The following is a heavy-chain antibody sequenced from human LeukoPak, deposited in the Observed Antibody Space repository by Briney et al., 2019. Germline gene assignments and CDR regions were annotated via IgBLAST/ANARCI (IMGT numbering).Heavy chain of an antibody. J-gene: IGHJ4*02. D-gene: IGHD2-2*03. Sequence: GGSLRLSCAASGFTFSSYSMNWVRQAPGKGLEWVSSISSSSSYIYYADSVKGRFTISRDNAKNSLYLQMNSLRAEDTAVYYCARDLGSGFINSHFDCWGQGTLVTVSS. CDR3: ARDLGSGFINSHFDC. V-gene: IGHV3-21*01. CDR2: ISSSSSYI. CDR1: GFTFSSYS.